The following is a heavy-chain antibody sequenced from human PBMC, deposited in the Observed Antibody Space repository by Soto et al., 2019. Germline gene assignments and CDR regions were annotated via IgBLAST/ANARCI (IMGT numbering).Heavy chain of an antibody. D-gene: IGHD5-12*01. Sequence: ASVKVSCKASGGTFSSYAISWVRQAPGQGLEWMGGIIPIFGTANYAQKFQGRVTITADESTSTAYMELSSPRSEDTAVYYCAGRGDGYNYFGPWGQGTLVTVSS. CDR2: IIPIFGTA. CDR3: AGRGDGYNYFGP. V-gene: IGHV1-69*13. CDR1: GGTFSSYA. J-gene: IGHJ5*02.